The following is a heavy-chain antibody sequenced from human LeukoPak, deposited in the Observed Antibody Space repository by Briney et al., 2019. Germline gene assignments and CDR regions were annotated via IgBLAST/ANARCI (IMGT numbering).Heavy chain of an antibody. D-gene: IGHD2-2*01. CDR3: AKARYCSTTSSPDNWFGP. J-gene: IGHJ5*02. Sequence: PGGSLRLSCAASGFTFDDYTMHWVRQAPGKGLEWVSLISWDGGSTYYADSVKGRFTISRDNNKNSLYLQMSSQRTEDTALYYCAKARYCSTTSSPDNWFGPWGQGTLVTVSS. CDR2: ISWDGGST. V-gene: IGHV3-43*01. CDR1: GFTFDDYT.